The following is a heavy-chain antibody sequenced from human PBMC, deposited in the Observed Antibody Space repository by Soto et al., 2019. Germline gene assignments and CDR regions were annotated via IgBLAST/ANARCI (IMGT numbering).Heavy chain of an antibody. CDR2: INSDGSST. D-gene: IGHD6-19*01. V-gene: IGHV3-74*01. CDR3: ARMGSSGWYVSEYYYYGMDV. Sequence: PGGSLRLSCAASGFTFSSYWMHWVRQAPGKGLVWVSRINSDGSSTSYADSVKGRFTISRDNAKNTLYLQMNSLRAEDTAVYYCARMGSSGWYVSEYYYYGMDVWGQGTTVTVSS. CDR1: GFTFSSYW. J-gene: IGHJ6*02.